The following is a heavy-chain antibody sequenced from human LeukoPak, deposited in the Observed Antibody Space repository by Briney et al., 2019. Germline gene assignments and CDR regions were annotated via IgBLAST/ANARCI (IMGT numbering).Heavy chain of an antibody. V-gene: IGHV3-23*01. CDR2: ISGSGGST. D-gene: IGHD6-13*01. Sequence: GGALRLSCAASGFTFSSYAMSWVRHAPGKELEWVSAISGSGGSTYYADSVKGRFSISRDNSKNTLYLQMSSVRAEDTAVYYCAKDWSLWEQQLSHWGQGTLVTVSS. J-gene: IGHJ4*02. CDR1: GFTFSSYA. CDR3: AKDWSLWEQQLSH.